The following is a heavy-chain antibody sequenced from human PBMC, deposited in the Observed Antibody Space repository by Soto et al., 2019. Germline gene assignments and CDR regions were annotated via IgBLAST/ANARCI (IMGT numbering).Heavy chain of an antibody. CDR1: GHRFTTYW. J-gene: IGHJ6*02. Sequence: GESLKISCKTSGHRFTTYWISWVRQMPGKGLEYMGKINPTDSETNYSPSFEGHVTFSVDRSTSTAYVRWNSLKASDTAMYYCASPKMTSNSFYYAMDVWVQGPTVTVSS. CDR2: INPTDSET. D-gene: IGHD2-21*02. CDR3: ASPKMTSNSFYYAMDV. V-gene: IGHV5-10-1*01.